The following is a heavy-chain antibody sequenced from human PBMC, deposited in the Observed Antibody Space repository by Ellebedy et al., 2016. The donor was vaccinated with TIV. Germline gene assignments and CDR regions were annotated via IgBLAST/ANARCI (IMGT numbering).Heavy chain of an antibody. D-gene: IGHD4-23*01. CDR1: GYTFINYG. CDR3: ARGLSYGGSHY. J-gene: IGHJ4*02. Sequence: ASVKVSCKASGYTFINYGISWVRQAPGQGLEWMGWINPDTGNTDFAQNLQGRVTMTTDTSTSTAYMELWNLRSDDTAVYYCARGLSYGGSHYWGQGTLVTVSS. CDR2: INPDTGNT. V-gene: IGHV1-18*01.